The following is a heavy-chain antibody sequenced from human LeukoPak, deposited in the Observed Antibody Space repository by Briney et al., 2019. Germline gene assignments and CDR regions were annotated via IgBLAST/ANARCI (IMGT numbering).Heavy chain of an antibody. CDR1: GFTFSSYG. Sequence: GGSLRLSCAASGFTFSSYGMHWVRQAPGKGLEWVAFIRYDGSNKYYADSVKGRFTISRDNSKNTLYLQMNSLRAEDTAVYYCAKDQPYYYDSRAYYYYMDVWGKGTTVTISS. CDR3: AKDQPYYYDSRAYYYYMDV. J-gene: IGHJ6*03. D-gene: IGHD3-22*01. V-gene: IGHV3-30*02. CDR2: IRYDGSNK.